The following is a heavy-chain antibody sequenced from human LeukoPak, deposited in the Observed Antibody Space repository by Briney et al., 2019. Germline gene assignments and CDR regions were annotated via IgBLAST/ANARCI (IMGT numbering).Heavy chain of an antibody. V-gene: IGHV3-9*01. J-gene: IGHJ1*01. CDR2: ISWNSGNI. CDR1: GFSFNDYA. CDR3: VRDGAVVTSGSYPWRYFQY. Sequence: GGSLRLSCVASGFSFNDYAMHWVRQAPGKGLEWVSGISWNSGNIGHGDSVKGRFTVSRDNAKNSLYLQMNTLRAEDTAVYYCVRDGAVVTSGSYPWRYFQYWGLGTLVTVSS. D-gene: IGHD3-10*01.